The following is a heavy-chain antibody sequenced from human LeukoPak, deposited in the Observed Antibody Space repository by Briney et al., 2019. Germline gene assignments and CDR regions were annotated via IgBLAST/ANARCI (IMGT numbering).Heavy chain of an antibody. Sequence: GGSLRLSCAASGFTFSSYSMNWVRQAPGKGLEWVSYISSSSSYIYYADSVKARFTISRDNSKNTVYLQMNSLRVEDTALYYCARATLDNWGQGTLVTVSS. CDR3: ARATLDN. CDR1: GFTFSSYS. V-gene: IGHV3-21*01. CDR2: ISSSSSYI. J-gene: IGHJ4*02.